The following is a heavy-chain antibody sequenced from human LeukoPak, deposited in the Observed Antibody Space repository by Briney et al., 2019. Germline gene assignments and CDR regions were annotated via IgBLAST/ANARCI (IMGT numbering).Heavy chain of an antibody. CDR3: ARGKRITIFGVVIYRAFDI. D-gene: IGHD3-3*01. V-gene: IGHV1-69*01. Sequence: ASVKVSCKASGGTFSSYATSWVRQAPGQGLEWMGGIIPIFGTANYAQKFQGRVTITADESTSTAYMELSSLRSEDTAVYYCARGKRITIFGVVIYRAFDIWGQGTMVTVSS. CDR2: IIPIFGTA. CDR1: GGTFSSYA. J-gene: IGHJ3*02.